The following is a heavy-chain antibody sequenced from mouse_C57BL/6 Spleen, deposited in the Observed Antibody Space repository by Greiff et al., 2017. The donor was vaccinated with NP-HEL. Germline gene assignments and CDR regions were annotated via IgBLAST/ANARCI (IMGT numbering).Heavy chain of an antibody. D-gene: IGHD1-1*01. CDR1: GFTFSSYA. J-gene: IGHJ1*03. CDR3: ARDGDYYGSRSWYFDV. CDR2: ISAGGSYT. V-gene: IGHV5-4*01. Sequence: EVQRVESGGGLVKPGGSLKLSCAASGFTFSSYAMSWVRQTPEKRLEWVATISAGGSYTYYPDNVKGRFTISRDHASNHLYLQRSHLKSEDTAMYYCARDGDYYGSRSWYFDVWGTGTTVTVAS.